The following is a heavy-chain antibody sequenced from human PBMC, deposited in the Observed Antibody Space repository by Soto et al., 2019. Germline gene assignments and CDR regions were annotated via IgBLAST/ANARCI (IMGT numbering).Heavy chain of an antibody. J-gene: IGHJ4*02. Sequence: PGGSLRLSCAASGFTFSNYWMHWVRQAPGKGLVWVSRINSDGNNTNYADSVKGRFTISRDNAKNTLFLQMNSLRAADTAMYYCARVSRGTSVNFDYWGQGTLVTVSS. CDR3: ARVSRGTSVNFDY. D-gene: IGHD2-21*01. CDR1: GFTFSNYW. V-gene: IGHV3-74*01. CDR2: INSDGNNT.